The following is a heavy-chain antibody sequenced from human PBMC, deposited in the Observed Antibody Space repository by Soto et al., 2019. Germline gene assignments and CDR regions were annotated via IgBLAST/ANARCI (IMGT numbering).Heavy chain of an antibody. CDR3: APHVSCSGGSCQYDAFAI. CDR2: VTAHGGT. V-gene: IGHV3-23*01. J-gene: IGHJ3*02. D-gene: IGHD2-15*01. Sequence: EVQVLESGGGLVQPGGSLRLSCEGSGFTVSSHAMTWIRQAPGKGPEWVSTVTAHGGTYYADSVKGRFAMSRDTSENTLYLQMNRMGADDTAAYYCAPHVSCSGGSCQYDAFAIRGQGTIVTVSS. CDR1: GFTVSSHA.